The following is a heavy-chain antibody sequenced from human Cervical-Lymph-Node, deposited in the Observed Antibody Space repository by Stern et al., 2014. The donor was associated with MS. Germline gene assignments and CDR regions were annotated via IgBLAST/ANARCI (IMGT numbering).Heavy chain of an antibody. CDR3: GLPPYGRSPSGDY. CDR1: GFTISDPY. J-gene: IGHJ4*02. CDR2: SRAKAKSYST. D-gene: IGHD1-26*01. V-gene: IGHV3-72*01. Sequence: EVQLVESGGGLVQPGGSLRLSCAASGFTISDPYIDWVRQAPGRGLEWVGRSRAKAKSYSTDYAASVKGRFIISRDDSQNSVYLQMNSLKSEDTAVYYCGLPPYGRSPSGDYWGQGTLVTVSS.